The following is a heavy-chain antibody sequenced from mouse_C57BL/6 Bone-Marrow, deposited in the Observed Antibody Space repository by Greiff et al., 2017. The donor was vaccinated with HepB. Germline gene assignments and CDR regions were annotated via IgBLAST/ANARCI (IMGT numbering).Heavy chain of an antibody. D-gene: IGHD1-1*01. J-gene: IGHJ1*03. CDR3: ARHRYYGSSYRWYFDV. CDR2: ISNLAYSI. Sequence: EVKLMESGGGLVQPGGSLKLSCAASVFTFSDYGMAWVRQAPRKGPEWVAFISNLAYSIYYADTVTGRFTISRENAKNTLYLEMSSLRSEDTAMYYCARHRYYGSSYRWYFDVWGTGTTVTVSS. V-gene: IGHV5-15*01. CDR1: VFTFSDYG.